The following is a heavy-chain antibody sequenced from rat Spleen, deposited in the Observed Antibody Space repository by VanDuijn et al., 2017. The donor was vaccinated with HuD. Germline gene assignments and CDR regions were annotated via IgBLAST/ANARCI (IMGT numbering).Heavy chain of an antibody. V-gene: IGHV5-25*01. J-gene: IGHJ2*01. CDR2: ISNGDGNT. CDR3: ARPDYSRFDY. D-gene: IGHD1-2*01. Sequence: EVQLAESGGGLVQPGRSMKLSCTALGFTFSNYYMAWVRQAPTKGLEWVASISNGDGNTYYRDSVKGRFTISRDNAKSTLYLQMDSLRSEDTATYYCARPDYSRFDYWGQGVMVTVSS. CDR1: GFTFSNYY.